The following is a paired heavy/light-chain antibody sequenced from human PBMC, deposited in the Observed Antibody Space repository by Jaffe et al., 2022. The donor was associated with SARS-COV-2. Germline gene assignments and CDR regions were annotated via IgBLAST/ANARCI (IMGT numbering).Heavy chain of an antibody. CDR2: ISDSGGST. V-gene: IGHV3-23*01. J-gene: IGHJ4*02. D-gene: IGHD5-12*01. Sequence: EVQVLESGGDLVQPGGSLRLSCAASGFTFGSYAMNWVRQAPGKGLEWVSTISDSGGSTYYADSVKGRFTISRDNSKNTLYLQMNSLRAEDSAVYYCAKDPADGYNLISYFDYWGPGTLVTVSS. CDR3: AKDPADGYNLISYFDY. CDR1: GFTFGSYA.
Light chain of an antibody. CDR2: KAS. V-gene: IGKV1-5*03. CDR3: QQYNSYSRT. CDR1: QSLSSW. J-gene: IGKJ1*01. Sequence: DIQMTQSPSTLSASVGDRVTITCRASQSLSSWLAWYQQKPGKAPKVLIYKASSLESGVPSRFSGSGSGTEFTLTISSLQPDDIATYYCQQYNSYSRTFGQGTKVEIK.